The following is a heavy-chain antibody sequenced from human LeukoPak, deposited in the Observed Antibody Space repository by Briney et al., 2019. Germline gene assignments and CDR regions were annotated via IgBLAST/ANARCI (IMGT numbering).Heavy chain of an antibody. CDR1: GFTFDRFA. CDR3: VNQISGWVY. CDR2: IGSNGRST. D-gene: IGHD6-19*01. Sequence: GGSLRLSCSASGFTFDRFAMHWVRQAPGKGLEYLSGIGSNGRSTHNADSVKGRFTISRDNSKNTMFLQMTSLSAAGTADCYCVNQISGWVYWGQGTLVTVSS. V-gene: IGHV3-64D*06. J-gene: IGHJ4*02.